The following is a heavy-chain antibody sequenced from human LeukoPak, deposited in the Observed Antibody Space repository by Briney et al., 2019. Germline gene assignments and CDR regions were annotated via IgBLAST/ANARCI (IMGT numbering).Heavy chain of an antibody. Sequence: ASVKVSCKVSGYTFTDYYMHWVQQAPGKGLEWMGLVDPEDGETIYAEKFQGRVTITADTSTDAAYMELSSLRSEDTAVYYCATEHITIGDGAFDIWGQGTMVTVSS. CDR1: GYTFTDYY. D-gene: IGHD3-3*01. V-gene: IGHV1-69-2*01. CDR2: VDPEDGET. CDR3: ATEHITIGDGAFDI. J-gene: IGHJ3*02.